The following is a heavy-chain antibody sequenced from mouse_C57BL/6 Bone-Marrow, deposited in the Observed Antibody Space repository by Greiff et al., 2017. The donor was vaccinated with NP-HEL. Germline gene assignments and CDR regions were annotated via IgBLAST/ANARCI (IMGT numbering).Heavy chain of an antibody. J-gene: IGHJ1*03. CDR2: INPNNGGP. CDR3: ARSGITTVGYWYFDV. V-gene: IGHV1-18*01. CDR1: GYTFTDYN. D-gene: IGHD1-1*01. Sequence: VQLQQSGPELVKPGASVKIPCKASGYTFTDYNMDWVKQSHGKSLEWIGDINPNNGGPIYNQKFKGKATLTVDKSSSTAYMELRSLTSEDTAVYYCARSGITTVGYWYFDVWGTGTTVTVSS.